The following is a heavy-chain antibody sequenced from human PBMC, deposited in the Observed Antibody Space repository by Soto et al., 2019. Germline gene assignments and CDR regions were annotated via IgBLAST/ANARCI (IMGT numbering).Heavy chain of an antibody. CDR2: INHSGST. CDR1: GWSFSGYA. V-gene: IGHV4-34*01. CDR3: ANKSLPITTAGSRSRFGP. Sequence: SETLSLTCAVYGWSFSGYAMSWVRQPPGKGLEWIGEINHSGSTNYNPALESLSTITVDASKNQCSLKLSSVTAADTAAYYCANKSLPITTAGSRSRFGPWGQGTLVTVSS. J-gene: IGHJ5*02. D-gene: IGHD6-13*01.